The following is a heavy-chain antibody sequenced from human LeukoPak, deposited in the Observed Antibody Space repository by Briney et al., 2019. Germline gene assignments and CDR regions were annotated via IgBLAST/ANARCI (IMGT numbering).Heavy chain of an antibody. CDR3: ARDRPGYYGSGSYFGY. CDR2: IYYSGST. D-gene: IGHD3-10*01. Sequence: SETLSLTCTVSGGSISSGDYYWSWIRQPPGKGLEWIGYIYYSGSTYYTPSLKSRVTISVDTSKNQFSLKLSSVTAADTAVYYCARDRPGYYGSGSYFGYWGQGTLSPSPQ. CDR1: GGSISSGDYY. J-gene: IGHJ4*02. V-gene: IGHV4-30-4*01.